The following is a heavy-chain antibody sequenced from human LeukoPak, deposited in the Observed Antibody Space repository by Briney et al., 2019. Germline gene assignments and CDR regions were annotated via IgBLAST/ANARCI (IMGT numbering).Heavy chain of an antibody. CDR2: IKQDGSEK. Sequence: GGSLRLSCAASGFTFSSYWMSWVRQAPGKGLEWVANIKQDGSEKYYVDPVKGRFTISRDNAKNSLYLQMNSLRAEDTAVYYCARVTYQSYYDFWSGYQYFDYWGQGTLVTVSS. V-gene: IGHV3-7*01. CDR1: GFTFSSYW. CDR3: ARVTYQSYYDFWSGYQYFDY. J-gene: IGHJ4*02. D-gene: IGHD3-3*01.